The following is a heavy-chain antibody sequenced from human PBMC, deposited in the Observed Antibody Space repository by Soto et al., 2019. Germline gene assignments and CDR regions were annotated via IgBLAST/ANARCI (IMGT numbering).Heavy chain of an antibody. CDR2: ISYDSTYI. D-gene: IGHD3-16*01. Sequence: GGSLRLSCAASGFTFSSYSMNWVRQAPGKGLEWVSSISYDSTYIYYADSVKGRFTISRDNAKNSLYLQMNSLRAEDTAVYYCARRIDYGEDYWGQGTLVTVSS. CDR3: ARRIDYGEDY. J-gene: IGHJ4*02. V-gene: IGHV3-21*01. CDR1: GFTFSSYS.